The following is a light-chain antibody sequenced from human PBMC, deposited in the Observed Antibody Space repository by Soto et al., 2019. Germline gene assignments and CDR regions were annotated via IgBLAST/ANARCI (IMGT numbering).Light chain of an antibody. V-gene: IGKV1-5*01. CDR1: QTIRTS. CDR2: DSS. CDR3: QQHSGWPST. J-gene: IGKJ1*01. Sequence: DVQMTQSPSTLSASVGDRVTITCRASQTIRTSLAWYQQKSGKTPRLLIYDSSLLPAGIPGRFRGSGSGTDFTLTISSLEPEDFAAYYCQQHSGWPSTFGQGTKVDIK.